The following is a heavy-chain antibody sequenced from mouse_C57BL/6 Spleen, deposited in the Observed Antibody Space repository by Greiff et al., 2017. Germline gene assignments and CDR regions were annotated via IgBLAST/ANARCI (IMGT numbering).Heavy chain of an antibody. CDR3: ARALNPSPGYFDV. D-gene: IGHD1-3*01. CDR1: GYAFSSYW. J-gene: IGHJ1*03. V-gene: IGHV1-80*01. CDR2: IYPGDGDT. Sequence: QVQLKQSGAELVKPGASVKISCKASGYAFSSYWMNWVKQRPGKGLEWIGQIYPGDGDTNYNGKFKGKATLTADKSSSTASMQLSSLTSEDSAVYFCARALNPSPGYFDVWGTGTTVTVSS.